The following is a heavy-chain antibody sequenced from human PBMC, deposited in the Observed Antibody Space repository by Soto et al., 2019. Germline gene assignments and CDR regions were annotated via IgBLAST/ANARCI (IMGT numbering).Heavy chain of an antibody. J-gene: IGHJ6*02. D-gene: IGHD6-6*01. CDR1: GFTFSSYS. Sequence: PGGSLRLSCAASGFTFSSYSMNWVRQAPGKGLEWVSYISSSSSTIYYADSVKGRFTISRDNAKNSLYLQMNSLRAEDTAVYYCARDQYSSSFPLYYYYGMDVWGQGTTVTVSS. V-gene: IGHV3-48*01. CDR2: ISSSSSTI. CDR3: ARDQYSSSFPLYYYYGMDV.